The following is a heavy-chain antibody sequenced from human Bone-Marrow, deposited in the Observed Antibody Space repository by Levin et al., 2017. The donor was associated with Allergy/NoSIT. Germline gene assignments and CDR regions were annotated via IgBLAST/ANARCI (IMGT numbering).Heavy chain of an antibody. J-gene: IGHJ4*02. Sequence: SETLSLTCAVYGGSSSIYFWSWIRQPPGKGLEWIGEITHGGSTNYNPSLKSRVTISVDTSKNQFSLRLSSVTTADTAVYYCAPIYGDYSDFDYWGQGSLVTVSS. CDR1: GGSSSIYF. CDR3: APIYGDYSDFDY. D-gene: IGHD4-17*01. CDR2: ITHGGST. V-gene: IGHV4-34*01.